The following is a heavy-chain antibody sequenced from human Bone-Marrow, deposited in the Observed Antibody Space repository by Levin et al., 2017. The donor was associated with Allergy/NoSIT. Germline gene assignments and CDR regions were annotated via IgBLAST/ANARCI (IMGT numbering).Heavy chain of an antibody. CDR3: ARGAPGFGDLLDH. V-gene: IGHV3-48*03. CDR2: ISGSGTKI. CDR1: GFTFSGYE. D-gene: IGHD3-10*01. Sequence: HAGGSLRLSCAASGFTFSGYEMMWVRQAPGKGLEWVSYISGSGTKIFYADSVKGRFTISRDNAKKSMFLQMNSLRADDTAVYYCARGAPGFGDLLDHWGQGALVTVSS. J-gene: IGHJ4*02.